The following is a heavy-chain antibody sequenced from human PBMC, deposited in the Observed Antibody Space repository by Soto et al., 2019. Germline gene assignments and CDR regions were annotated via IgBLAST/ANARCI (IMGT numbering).Heavy chain of an antibody. CDR1: GGTFSSYA. CDR3: ARLHNPSPPGSTYGRVVVVAANYGMDV. Sequence: GASVKVSCKASGGTFSSYAISWVRQAPGQGLEWMGGIIPIFGTANYAQKFQGRVTITADESTSTAYMELSSLRSEDTAVYYCARLHNPSPPGSTYGRVVVVAANYGMDVWGQGTTVTVSS. V-gene: IGHV1-69*13. CDR2: IIPIFGTA. D-gene: IGHD2-15*01. J-gene: IGHJ6*02.